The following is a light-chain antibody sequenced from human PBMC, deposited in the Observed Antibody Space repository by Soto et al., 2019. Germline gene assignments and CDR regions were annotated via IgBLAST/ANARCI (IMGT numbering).Light chain of an antibody. CDR1: QSVNSN. Sequence: EIVMTQSPATLSVSPGERATLSCRASQSVNSNLAWYQQKPGQAPRLLIYATSTMANGIPAGFSGSGSGTEFSLTISNLQSEDFAVYHCQQYHNKPPLTFGQGTRLEIK. CDR3: QQYHNKPPLT. V-gene: IGKV3-15*01. J-gene: IGKJ5*01. CDR2: ATS.